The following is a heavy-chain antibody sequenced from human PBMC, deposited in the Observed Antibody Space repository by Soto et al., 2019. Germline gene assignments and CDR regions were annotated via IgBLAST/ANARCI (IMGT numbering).Heavy chain of an antibody. CDR2: ISGSGGST. CDR3: AKDNYYDSSGPQSYFDY. D-gene: IGHD3-22*01. J-gene: IGHJ4*02. Sequence: EVQLLESGGGLVQPGGSLRLSCAASGFTFSSYAMSWVRQAPGKGLEWVSGISGSGGSTYYADSVKGRFTISRDNSKNTLYLQMNSLRAEDTAVYYCAKDNYYDSSGPQSYFDYWGQGTLVTVSS. V-gene: IGHV3-23*01. CDR1: GFTFSSYA.